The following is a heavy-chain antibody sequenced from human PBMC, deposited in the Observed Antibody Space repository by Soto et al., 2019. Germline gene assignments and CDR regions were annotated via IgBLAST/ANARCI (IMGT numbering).Heavy chain of an antibody. CDR1: GGTFSSYT. V-gene: IGHV1-69*02. Sequence: SVKVSCKASGGTFSSYTISWVRQAPGQGLEWMGRIIPILGMANYAQKFQGRVTITADKSTSTAYMELSSLRSEDTAVYYCSRGGSVPAAMPYYYYYYMDVWGKGTTVTVSS. J-gene: IGHJ6*03. D-gene: IGHD2-2*01. CDR3: SRGGSVPAAMPYYYYYYMDV. CDR2: IIPILGMA.